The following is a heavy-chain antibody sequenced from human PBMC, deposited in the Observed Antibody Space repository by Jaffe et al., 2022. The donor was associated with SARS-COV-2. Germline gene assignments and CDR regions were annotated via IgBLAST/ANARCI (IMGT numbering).Heavy chain of an antibody. Sequence: QVQLVESGGGVVQPGRSLRLSCAASGFTFSSYGMHWVRQAPGKGLEWVAVIWYDGSNKYYADSVKGRFTISRDNSKNTLYLQMNSLRAEDTAVYYCARELDCSSTSCFVYSSYFDYWGQGTLVTVSS. CDR3: ARELDCSSTSCFVYSSYFDY. D-gene: IGHD2-2*01. CDR1: GFTFSSYG. V-gene: IGHV3-33*01. CDR2: IWYDGSNK. J-gene: IGHJ4*02.